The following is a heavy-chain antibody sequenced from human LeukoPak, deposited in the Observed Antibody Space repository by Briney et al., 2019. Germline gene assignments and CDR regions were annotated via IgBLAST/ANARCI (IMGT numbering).Heavy chain of an antibody. J-gene: IGHJ6*03. V-gene: IGHV3-23*01. CDR1: GFTFSSYA. CDR2: ISGSGGST. Sequence: PGGSLRLSCAASGFTFSSYAMSWVRQAPGKGLEWVSAISGSGGSTYYADSVKGRFTISRDNSKNTLYLQMNSLRAEDTAVYYCAKGGGSYFRRVTYYYYYMDVWGKGTTVTVSS. D-gene: IGHD1-26*01. CDR3: AKGGGSYFRRVTYYYYYMDV.